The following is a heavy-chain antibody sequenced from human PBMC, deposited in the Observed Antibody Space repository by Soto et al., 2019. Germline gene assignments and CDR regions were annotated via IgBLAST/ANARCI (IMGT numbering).Heavy chain of an antibody. CDR3: ARHGGKLGITGTMGNFDY. CDR2: IYYSGST. V-gene: IGHV4-59*08. CDR1: GGSISSYY. Sequence: LSLTCTVSGGSISSYYWSWIRQPPGKGLGWIGYIYYSGSTNYNPSLKSRVTISVDTSKNQFSLKLTSVTAADTSVYYCARHGGKLGITGTMGNFDYWGQGSLVTVSS. J-gene: IGHJ4*02. D-gene: IGHD1-20*01.